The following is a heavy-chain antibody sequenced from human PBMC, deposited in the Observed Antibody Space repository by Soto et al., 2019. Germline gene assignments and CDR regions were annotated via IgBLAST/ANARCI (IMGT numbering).Heavy chain of an antibody. D-gene: IGHD6-13*01. CDR1: GYSFTSYW. J-gene: IGHJ6*02. CDR3: ARTSAAGKYYYGMDV. Sequence: HGESLKISCKGSGYSFTSYWIGWVRQMPGKGLEWMGIIYPGDSDTRYSPSFQGQVTISADKSISTAYLQWSSLKASDTAMYYCARTSAAGKYYYGMDVWGQGTTVTAP. V-gene: IGHV5-51*01. CDR2: IYPGDSDT.